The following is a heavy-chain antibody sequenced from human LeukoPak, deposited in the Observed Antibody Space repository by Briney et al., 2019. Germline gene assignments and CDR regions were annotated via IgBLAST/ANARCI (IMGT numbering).Heavy chain of an antibody. V-gene: IGHV4-31*03. Sequence: IPSETLSLTCTVSGDSISSGGYYWSWIRQHPGRGLEWIGYIYCSGNTYYNPSLKSRVTISVDTSKNQFSLKLTSVTAADTAVYYCARAIVATISFDYWGQGTLVTVSS. D-gene: IGHD5-12*01. CDR3: ARAIVATISFDY. CDR1: GDSISSGGYY. CDR2: IYCSGNT. J-gene: IGHJ4*02.